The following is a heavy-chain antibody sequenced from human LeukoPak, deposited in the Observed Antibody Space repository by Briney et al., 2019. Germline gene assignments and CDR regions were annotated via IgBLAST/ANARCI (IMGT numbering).Heavy chain of an antibody. J-gene: IGHJ4*02. D-gene: IGHD5-24*01. V-gene: IGHV1-2*02. CDR1: GYTFPSYG. CDR3: ARVEMATIGYYFDY. CDR2: INPNSGGT. Sequence: ASVKVSCKASGYTFPSYGINWVRQAPGQGLEWMGWINPNSGGTNYAQKFQGRVTMTRDTSISTAYMELSRLRSDDTAVYYCARVEMATIGYYFDYWGQGTLVTVSS.